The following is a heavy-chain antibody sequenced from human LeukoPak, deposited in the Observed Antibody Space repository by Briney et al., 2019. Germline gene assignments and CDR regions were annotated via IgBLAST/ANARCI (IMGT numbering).Heavy chain of an antibody. J-gene: IGHJ4*02. CDR1: GFTVITND. V-gene: IGHV3-53*01. CDR2: LYSDGNT. D-gene: IGHD1-14*01. CDR3: ARGVEPLAANTLAY. Sequence: GGSLRLSCAASGFTVITNDMTWVRQAPGKGLEWVSVLYSDGNTKYADSLQGRFTISRNNSKNTLYLEMNNLSPDDTAVYYCARGVEPLAANTLAYWGQGTLVTVSS.